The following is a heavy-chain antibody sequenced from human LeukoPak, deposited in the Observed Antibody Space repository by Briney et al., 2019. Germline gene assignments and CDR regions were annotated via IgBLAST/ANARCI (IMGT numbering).Heavy chain of an antibody. Sequence: ASVKVSCKASGYMFNIYGISWVRQAPVQGLEWMGWISAFNGNTNYARNFQDRVTMTTDTSTSTAYMELTSLSSDDTAVYYCARSPPSTGYDRFDTWGQGTLVTVSS. V-gene: IGHV1-18*01. CDR1: GYMFNIYG. CDR2: ISAFNGNT. J-gene: IGHJ4*02. CDR3: ARSPPSTGYDRFDT. D-gene: IGHD5-12*01.